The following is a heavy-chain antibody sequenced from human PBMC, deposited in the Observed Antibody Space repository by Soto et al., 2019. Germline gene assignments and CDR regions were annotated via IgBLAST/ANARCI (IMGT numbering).Heavy chain of an antibody. D-gene: IGHD3-3*01. Sequence: GGSLRLSCAASGFTFSSYWMSWVHQAPGKGLEWVANIKQDGSEKYYVDSVKGRFTISRDNAKNSLYLQMNSLRAEDTAVYYCARDSLHDFWSGLYYYYYMDVWGKGTTVTVSS. V-gene: IGHV3-7*01. CDR2: IKQDGSEK. J-gene: IGHJ6*03. CDR1: GFTFSSYW. CDR3: ARDSLHDFWSGLYYYYYMDV.